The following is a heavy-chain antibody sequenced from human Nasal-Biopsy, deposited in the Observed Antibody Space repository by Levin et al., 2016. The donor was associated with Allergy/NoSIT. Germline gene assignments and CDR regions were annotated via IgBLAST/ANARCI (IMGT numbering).Heavy chain of an antibody. CDR3: ARRVAGLDYGMDV. V-gene: IGHV5-51*01. J-gene: IGHJ6*02. CDR1: GYLFDSYW. Sequence: GESLKISCQGSGYLFDSYWIGWVRQTPGKGLEWMGIIYPGDSDTRYSPSFQGQVTISADKSISTAYMQWSSLKTSDTAIYYCARRVAGLDYGMDVWGQGTTVSVSS. CDR2: IYPGDSDT. D-gene: IGHD6-19*01.